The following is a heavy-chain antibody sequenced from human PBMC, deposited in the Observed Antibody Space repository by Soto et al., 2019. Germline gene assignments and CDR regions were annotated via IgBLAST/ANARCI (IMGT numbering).Heavy chain of an antibody. J-gene: IGHJ4*02. CDR1: GQSFSGHS. Sequence: QVQLQQWGAGLVKPSETLSLSCAVYGQSFSGHSWAWIRQPPGKGLEWIGEINESGSTYYNPSLKSRVTISTDTSKTKFSLKLSSVSAADTAAYFCARGSGIVALPGELEDVKYDYWGQGTLVNVSS. D-gene: IGHD1-1*01. CDR2: INESGST. CDR3: ARGSGIVALPGELEDVKYDY. V-gene: IGHV4-34*01.